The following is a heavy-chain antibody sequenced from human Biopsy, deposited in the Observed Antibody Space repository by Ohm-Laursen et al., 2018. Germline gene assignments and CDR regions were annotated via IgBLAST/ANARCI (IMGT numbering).Heavy chain of an antibody. CDR1: GATLSGYG. J-gene: IGHJ5*01. Sequence: GSLRLSCAASGATLSGYGMNWVRQAPGKGLEWVSSISASSSYIYYADSVKGRFTVSRDNTKNTLYLQMNSLRAADTAIYFCATELLPPGVGGPWLDSWGQGTPVTVSS. D-gene: IGHD3-10*01. V-gene: IGHV3-21*06. CDR3: ATELLPPGVGGPWLDS. CDR2: ISASSSYI.